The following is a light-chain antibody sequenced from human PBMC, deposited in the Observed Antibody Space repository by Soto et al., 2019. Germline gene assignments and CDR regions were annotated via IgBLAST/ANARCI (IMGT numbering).Light chain of an antibody. Sequence: QSVLTQPASVSGSPGQSITISYTGTSSDVGSYNLVSWYQQHPGKAPKLMIYDVTKWPSGLSNRFSGSKSGNTASLTISGLQAEDEGDYYCCSYAGYSTYVFGTGTKVTVL. CDR1: SSDVGSYNL. J-gene: IGLJ1*01. V-gene: IGLV2-23*02. CDR3: CSYAGYSTYV. CDR2: DVT.